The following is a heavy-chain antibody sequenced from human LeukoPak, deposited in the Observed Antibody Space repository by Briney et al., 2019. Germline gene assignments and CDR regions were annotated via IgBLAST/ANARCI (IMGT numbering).Heavy chain of an antibody. CDR3: AREVTGYSSSFNWFDP. V-gene: IGHV4-39*07. CDR1: GGSISSSSYY. J-gene: IGHJ5*02. D-gene: IGHD6-13*01. Sequence: SETLSLTCTVSGGSISSSSYYWGWIRQPPGKGLEWIGSIYYSGSTYYNPSLKSRVTISVDTSKNQFSLKLSSVTAADTAVYYCAREVTGYSSSFNWFDPWGQGTLVTVSS. CDR2: IYYSGST.